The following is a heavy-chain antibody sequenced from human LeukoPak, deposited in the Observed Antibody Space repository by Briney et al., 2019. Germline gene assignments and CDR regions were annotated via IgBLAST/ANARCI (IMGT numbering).Heavy chain of an antibody. D-gene: IGHD1-14*01. Sequence: SETLSLICTVSGGSISSSSYCWGWIRQPPGKGLEWIGRIYFSGSTYYNPSLKSRVTISVDTSKNQFSLKLSSVTAADTAVYYCARLSGNNFDYWGQGTLVTVSS. V-gene: IGHV4-39*01. CDR3: ARLSGNNFDY. CDR1: GGSISSSSYC. J-gene: IGHJ4*02. CDR2: IYFSGST.